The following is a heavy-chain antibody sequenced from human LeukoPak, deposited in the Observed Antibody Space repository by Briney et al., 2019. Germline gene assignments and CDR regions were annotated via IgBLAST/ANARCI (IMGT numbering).Heavy chain of an antibody. Sequence: GGSLRLSCAASGFTFSSYAMSWVRQAPGKGLEWVSAISGSGGSTYYADSVKGRFTISRDNSKNTLYLQMNSLRAEDTAVYYCANDYSDILTGYYSAFDYWGQGTLVTVSS. CDR3: ANDYSDILTGYYSAFDY. V-gene: IGHV3-23*01. D-gene: IGHD3-9*01. CDR2: ISGSGGST. CDR1: GFTFSSYA. J-gene: IGHJ4*02.